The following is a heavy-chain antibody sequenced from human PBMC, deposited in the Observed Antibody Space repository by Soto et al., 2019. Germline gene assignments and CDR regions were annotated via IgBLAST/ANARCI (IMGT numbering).Heavy chain of an antibody. J-gene: IGHJ4*02. D-gene: IGHD2-2*01. CDR2: VYYSGST. CDR1: GGSISSGGYY. CDR3: ARSSTSANYFDY. V-gene: IGHV4-31*03. Sequence: QVQLQESGPGLVKPSQTLSLTCTVSGGSISSGGYYWSWIRQHPGKGLEWIGYVYYSGSTYYDPSLKSRVTISVDTSKNQFSLKLSSVTAADTAVYYCARSSTSANYFDYWGQGTLVTVSS.